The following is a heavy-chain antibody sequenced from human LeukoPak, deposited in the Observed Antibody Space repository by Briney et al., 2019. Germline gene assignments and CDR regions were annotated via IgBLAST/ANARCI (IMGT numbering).Heavy chain of an antibody. CDR2: IYYSGST. CDR3: ARVPYSSGLSPRYYFDY. Sequence: SETLSLTCTVSGGSISSSSYYWGWIRQPPGKGLEWIGSIYYSGSTYYNPSLKSRVTISVDTSKNQFSLKLTSVTAADTAVYYCARVPYSSGLSPRYYFDYWGQGTLVTVSS. D-gene: IGHD6-25*01. J-gene: IGHJ4*02. CDR1: GGSISSSSYY. V-gene: IGHV4-39*01.